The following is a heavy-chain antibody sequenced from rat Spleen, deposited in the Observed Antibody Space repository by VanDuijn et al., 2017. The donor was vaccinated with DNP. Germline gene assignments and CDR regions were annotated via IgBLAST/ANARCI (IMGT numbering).Heavy chain of an antibody. Sequence: EVQLVESGGGLVQPGRSMKLSCAASGFTFSNFDMAWVRQAPKKGLEWVATISYDGSSTYYPDSVKGRFTISRDNAKRTLYLQMDSLTSEDTATYYCARPDYWGQGVMVTVSS. CDR2: ISYDGSST. CDR1: GFTFSNFD. CDR3: ARPDY. J-gene: IGHJ2*01. V-gene: IGHV5-7*01.